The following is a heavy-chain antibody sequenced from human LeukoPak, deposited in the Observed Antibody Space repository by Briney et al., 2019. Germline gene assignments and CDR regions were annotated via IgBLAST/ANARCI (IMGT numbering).Heavy chain of an antibody. D-gene: IGHD4/OR15-4a*01. J-gene: IGHJ6*03. CDR2: IYYSGST. CDR3: ARAPGNDYYPYYYMDV. Sequence: SETLSLTCTVSGGSISSYYWSWIRQPPGKGLEWIGYIYYSGSTNYDPSLKSRVTISVDTSKNQFSLKVNSVTAADTAVYYCARAPGNDYYPYYYMDVWGKGTTVTVSS. V-gene: IGHV4-59*01. CDR1: GGSISSYY.